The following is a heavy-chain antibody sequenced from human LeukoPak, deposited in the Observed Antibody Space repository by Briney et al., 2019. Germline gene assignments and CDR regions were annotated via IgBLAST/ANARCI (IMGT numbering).Heavy chain of an antibody. J-gene: IGHJ4*02. V-gene: IGHV1-2*02. Sequence: ASVKVSCKASEYTFSVYNIHWVRQAPGQGLEWMAWINPDSGDTNYAQKFQGRVTMTRDTSISTAYMEVSSLRSDDTAVYYCALSPGGSWAFDYWGQGTLVTVSS. CDR3: ALSPGGSWAFDY. CDR2: INPDSGDT. D-gene: IGHD6-13*01. CDR1: EYTFSVYN.